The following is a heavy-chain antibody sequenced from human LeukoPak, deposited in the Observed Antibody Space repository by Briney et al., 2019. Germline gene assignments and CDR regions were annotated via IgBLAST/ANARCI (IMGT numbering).Heavy chain of an antibody. Sequence: SQTLSLTCTVSGGSISSGSYDWSWIRQPAGKGLEWIGRIYTSGSTNYNPSLKSRVTISVDTSKNQFSLKLSSVTAADTAVYYCARELLSGDPSIGNWGQGILVTVSS. CDR3: ARELLSGDPSIGN. V-gene: IGHV4-61*02. J-gene: IGHJ4*02. CDR2: IYTSGST. D-gene: IGHD7-27*01. CDR1: GGSISSGSYD.